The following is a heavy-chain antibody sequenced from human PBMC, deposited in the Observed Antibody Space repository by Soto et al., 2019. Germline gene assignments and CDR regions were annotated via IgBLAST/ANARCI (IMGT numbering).Heavy chain of an antibody. CDR3: ARDLRRGLRYFDTQVYDY. Sequence: GGSLRLSCAASGFTFSSYAMSWVRQAPGKGLEWVSAISSSGGNTYYADSVKGRFTISRDNAKNTLYLQMNSLRAEDTAVYYCARDLRRGLRYFDTQVYDYWGQGTLVTVSS. J-gene: IGHJ4*02. CDR2: ISSSGGNT. CDR1: GFTFSSYA. V-gene: IGHV3-23*01. D-gene: IGHD3-9*01.